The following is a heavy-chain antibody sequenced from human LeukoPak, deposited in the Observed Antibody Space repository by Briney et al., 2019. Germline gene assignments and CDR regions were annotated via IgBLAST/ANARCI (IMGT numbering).Heavy chain of an antibody. D-gene: IGHD2-2*01. V-gene: IGHV3-15*01. CDR3: ARGFCSSTNCYQGPFDF. CDR1: GFTFSSAW. J-gene: IGHJ4*02. Sequence: GGSLRLSCAASGFTFSSAWMTWVRQARGKGLEWVGHIKNKTNGGTTDYAAPVKDRFIISRDDSKNTLYLQMNSLTTEERAVYYCARGFCSSTNCYQGPFDFWGQGTLVTVSS. CDR2: IKNKTNGGTT.